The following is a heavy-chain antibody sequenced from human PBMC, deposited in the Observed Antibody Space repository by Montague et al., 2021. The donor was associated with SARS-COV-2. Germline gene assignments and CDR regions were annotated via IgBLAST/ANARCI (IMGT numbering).Heavy chain of an antibody. J-gene: IGHJ4*02. Sequence: SLRLSCAASGFTFSDYYMSWIRRAPGKGLEWVSYIGNSGSYTNYADSVKGRFTISRDNAKNSLYLQMNSLRAEDTAVYYCAKSSLLWFGRPFDFWGQGTLVTVSS. D-gene: IGHD3-10*01. CDR1: GFTFSDYY. V-gene: IGHV3-11*03. CDR2: IGNSGSYT. CDR3: AKSSLLWFGRPFDF.